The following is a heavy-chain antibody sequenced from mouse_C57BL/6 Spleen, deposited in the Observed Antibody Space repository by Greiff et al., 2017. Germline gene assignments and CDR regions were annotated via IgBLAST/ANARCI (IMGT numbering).Heavy chain of an antibody. CDR2: ISSGSSTI. CDR1: GFTFSDYG. D-gene: IGHD3-2*02. V-gene: IGHV5-17*01. Sequence: EVKLVESGGGLVKPGGSLKLSCAASGFTFSDYGMHWVRQAPEKGLAWVAYISSGSSTIYYADTVKGRFTISRDNAKNTLFLQMTSLRSEDTAMYYCARRDSSGYWFAYWGQGTLVTVSA. CDR3: ARRDSSGYWFAY. J-gene: IGHJ3*01.